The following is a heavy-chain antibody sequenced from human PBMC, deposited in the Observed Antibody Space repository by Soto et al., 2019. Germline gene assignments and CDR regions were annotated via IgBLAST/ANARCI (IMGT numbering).Heavy chain of an antibody. V-gene: IGHV3-23*01. J-gene: IGHJ4*02. D-gene: IGHD3-22*01. Sequence: GGSLRLSCAASGFTFSSYAMSWVRQAPGKGLEWVSAISGSGGSTYYADSVKGRFTISRDNSKNTLYLQMNSLRAEDTAVYYCAKDRSYDSSGYYYGSWGQGTLVTVSS. CDR2: ISGSGGST. CDR1: GFTFSSYA. CDR3: AKDRSYDSSGYYYGS.